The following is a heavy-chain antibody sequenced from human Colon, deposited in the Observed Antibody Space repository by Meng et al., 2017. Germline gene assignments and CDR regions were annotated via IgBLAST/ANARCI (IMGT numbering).Heavy chain of an antibody. D-gene: IGHD4-17*01. CDR3: ATGLRHGDWFDP. V-gene: IGHV4-34*02. CDR2: IDHFGIS. Sequence: QVPIQQGGAVLLKPSETLSLPCAVSGGSFSGFYWSWIRQPPGKGLEWIGEIDHFGISNYNSSLKGRLTMSVDTSKKQISLTLTSVTAADTAVYYCATGLRHGDWFDPWGPGTLVTVSS. CDR1: GGSFSGFY. J-gene: IGHJ5*02.